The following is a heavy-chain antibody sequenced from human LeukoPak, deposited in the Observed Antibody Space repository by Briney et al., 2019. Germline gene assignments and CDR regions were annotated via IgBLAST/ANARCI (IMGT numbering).Heavy chain of an antibody. V-gene: IGHV3-74*01. CDR3: ARGIYYGAPDY. CDR1: EFTFSNYW. D-gene: IGHD4-17*01. Sequence: PGGSLRLSCVASEFTFSNYWIHWVRQAPGKGLVWVSRIRGDGIVTNYADSVEGRFTISRDNAKNTLYLQMNSLRAEDTAVYYCARGIYYGAPDYWGQGTLVTVSS. J-gene: IGHJ4*02. CDR2: IRGDGIVT.